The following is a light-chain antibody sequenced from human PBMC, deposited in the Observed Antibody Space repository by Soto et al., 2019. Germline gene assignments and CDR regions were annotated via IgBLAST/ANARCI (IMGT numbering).Light chain of an antibody. V-gene: IGLV2-14*01. Sequence: QSVLTQPASVSGSPGQSITISCTGTNSDVGAYNLVSWYQHHPDKAPKLMISEVSNRPSGVSDRFSGSKSGNTASLTLSGLQAEDEAAYYCASLTTTNFVFGSGTKVTVL. CDR1: NSDVGAYNL. CDR3: ASLTTTNFV. J-gene: IGLJ1*01. CDR2: EVS.